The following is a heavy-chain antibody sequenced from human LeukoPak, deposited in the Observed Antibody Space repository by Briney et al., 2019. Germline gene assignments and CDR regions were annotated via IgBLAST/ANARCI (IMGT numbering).Heavy chain of an antibody. J-gene: IGHJ5*01. CDR2: ISTSSSYI. CDR3: TRDPRHFDS. V-gene: IGHV3-21*01. Sequence: PGGSLRLSCAASGFTFSSFGMNWVRQAPGKGLEWVSFISTSSSYIYYADSVKGRFTISRDNAKNSLYLQMSSLRVEDTAVYYCTRDPRHFDSCGQGTLVTVSS. D-gene: IGHD6-6*01. CDR1: GFTFSSFG.